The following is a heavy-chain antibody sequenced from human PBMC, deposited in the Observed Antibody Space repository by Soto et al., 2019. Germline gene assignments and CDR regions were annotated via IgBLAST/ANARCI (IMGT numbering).Heavy chain of an antibody. V-gene: IGHV3-30*18. CDR1: GFTSSSFV. CDR2: ISSDGKNQ. J-gene: IGHJ3*02. Sequence: QVQLVESGGGVVQPGRSLRLSCAASGFTSSSFVIHWVRQAPGKGLEWLAVISSDGKNQYHADSVKGRFTISRDNSKNTLYLQVNSLRAEDTAVYFCAKERGVLDAFDIWGQGTMVTVSS. CDR3: AKERGVLDAFDI. D-gene: IGHD3-10*01.